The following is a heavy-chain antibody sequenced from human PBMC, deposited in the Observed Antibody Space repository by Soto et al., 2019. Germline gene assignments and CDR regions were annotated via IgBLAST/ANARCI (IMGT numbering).Heavy chain of an antibody. CDR2: INTNTGGT. CDR1: GYTFTGYH. CDR3: ARWVGASNWFDP. Sequence: ASVKVSCKASGYTFTGYHIHWVRQAPGQGLEWMGWINTNTGGTNYAQKFQGWVTMTRDTSINTAYVELSRLRSDDTAVYYCARWVGASNWFDPWGQGSLVTV. V-gene: IGHV1-2*04. J-gene: IGHJ5*02. D-gene: IGHD1-26*01.